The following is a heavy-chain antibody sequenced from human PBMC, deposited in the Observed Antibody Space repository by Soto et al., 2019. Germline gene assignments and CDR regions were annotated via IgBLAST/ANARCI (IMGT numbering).Heavy chain of an antibody. V-gene: IGHV3-11*01. CDR2: ISSSGSTI. D-gene: IGHD3-3*01. Sequence: GGSLRLSCAASGFTFSDYYMTWIRQAPGKGLEWVSYISSSGSTIYYADSVKGRFTISRDNAKNSLYLQMNSLRAEDTAVYYCARDVPNPRYYDFWSSTAPLDYWGQGTLVTVSS. J-gene: IGHJ4*02. CDR1: GFTFSDYY. CDR3: ARDVPNPRYYDFWSSTAPLDY.